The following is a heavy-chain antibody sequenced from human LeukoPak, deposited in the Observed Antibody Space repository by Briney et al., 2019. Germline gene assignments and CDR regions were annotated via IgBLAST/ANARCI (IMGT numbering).Heavy chain of an antibody. CDR2: IKSKTDGGTT. J-gene: IGHJ4*02. CDR3: TTGDTAMVDGNYFDY. Sequence: PGGSLRLSCAASGFTFSNAWMSWVRQAPGKGLEWVGRIKSKTDGGTTDYAAPVKGRFTISRGDSKNTLYLQMNSLKTEDTAVYYCTTGDTAMVDGNYFDYWGQGTLVTVSS. D-gene: IGHD5-18*01. CDR1: GFTFSNAW. V-gene: IGHV3-15*01.